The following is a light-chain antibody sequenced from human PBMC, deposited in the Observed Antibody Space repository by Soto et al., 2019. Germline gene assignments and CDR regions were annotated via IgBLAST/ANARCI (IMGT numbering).Light chain of an antibody. Sequence: EIVMTQSPATLSVSPGERATLSCRASQSVSSNLAWYQQKPGKAPRLLIYGASTRATSIPARLRGSGSGTDFTLTISSLQSEDFAVYYCQQYNNWPRTFGQGTKVEIK. CDR1: QSVSSN. J-gene: IGKJ1*01. V-gene: IGKV3-15*01. CDR2: GAS. CDR3: QQYNNWPRT.